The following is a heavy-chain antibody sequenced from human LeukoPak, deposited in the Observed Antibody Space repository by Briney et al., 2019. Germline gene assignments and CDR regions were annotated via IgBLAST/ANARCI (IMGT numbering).Heavy chain of an antibody. CDR3: ARLRYYDILTGYSDQPFDY. J-gene: IGHJ4*02. D-gene: IGHD3-9*01. Sequence: GESLKISCKGSGYSFTSYWIGWVRQMPGKGLEWMGFIYPGDSDTRYSPSFQGQVTISADKSISTAYLQWSSLKASDTAMYYCARLRYYDILTGYSDQPFDYWGQGTLVTVSS. CDR2: IYPGDSDT. V-gene: IGHV5-51*01. CDR1: GYSFTSYW.